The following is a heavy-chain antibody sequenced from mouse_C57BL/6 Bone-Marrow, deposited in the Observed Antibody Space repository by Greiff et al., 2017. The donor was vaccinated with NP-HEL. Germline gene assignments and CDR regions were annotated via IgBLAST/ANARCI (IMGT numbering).Heavy chain of an antibody. CDR2: IDPSDSYS. CDR1: GYTFTTSW. V-gene: IGHV1-50*01. Sequence: QVQLQQPGAELVKPGASVKLSCKASGYTFTTSWMQWVNQRPGQGLEWIAEIDPSDSYSNYNHKFKVQPTLTVDTSSSTASLQLSSLTSEDSVVYYCARKAYYGRSYEFAYWGQGTLVTVSA. CDR3: ARKAYYGRSYEFAY. J-gene: IGHJ3*01. D-gene: IGHD1-1*01.